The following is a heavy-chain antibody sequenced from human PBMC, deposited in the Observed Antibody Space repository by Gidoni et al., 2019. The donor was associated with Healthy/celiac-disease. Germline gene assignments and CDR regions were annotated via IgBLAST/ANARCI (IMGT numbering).Heavy chain of an antibody. V-gene: IGHV1-69*06. CDR2: IIPIFGTA. J-gene: IGHJ5*02. CDR1: GGTFSSYA. CDR3: ASGTGRQSNWFDP. Sequence: QVQLVQSGAEVKKPGSSVTVSCKASGGTFSSYAISWVRQAPGQGFEWKGGIIPIFGTANYAQKFQGRVTITADKSTSPAYMELGSLRSEDTAVYYFASGTGRQSNWFDPWGQGTLVTVSS.